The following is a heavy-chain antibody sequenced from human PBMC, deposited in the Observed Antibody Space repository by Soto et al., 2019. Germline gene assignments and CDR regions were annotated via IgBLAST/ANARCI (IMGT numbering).Heavy chain of an antibody. J-gene: IGHJ4*02. D-gene: IGHD3-22*01. V-gene: IGHV1-46*01. CDR1: GYIFTKYS. CDR3: ARGYYDISARSYFDN. Sequence: QVQLVQSGAEVKKPGASVKLPCKASGYIFTKYSMHWVRQAPGQGLEWMGMINSNGGDPSHAQKFQGRVTMTRDTSTRIVYMELSSLRSEDTAVYYCARGYYDISARSYFDNWGQGTLVTVSS. CDR2: INSNGGDP.